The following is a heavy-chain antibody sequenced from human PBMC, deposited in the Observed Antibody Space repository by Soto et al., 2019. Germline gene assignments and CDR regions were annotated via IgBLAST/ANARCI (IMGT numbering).Heavy chain of an antibody. V-gene: IGHV3-48*03. D-gene: IGHD1-1*01. CDR3: AREGLLEAYDY. CDR2: ISTSGSTI. J-gene: IGHJ4*02. Sequence: EVQLVESGGGLVQPGGSLRLSYIASGFTFNNYEMNWVRQAPGKGLEWLSYISTSGSTIFYADSVEGRFTVSRDNAKNSLYLQMNSLRAEDTAVYYCAREGLLEAYDYWGQGTLVTVSS. CDR1: GFTFNNYE.